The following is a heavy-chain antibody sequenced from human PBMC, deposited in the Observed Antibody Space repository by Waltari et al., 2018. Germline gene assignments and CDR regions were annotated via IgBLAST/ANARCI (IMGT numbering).Heavy chain of an antibody. CDR2: ISGSSNHI. CDR1: GFPFSNFI. CDR3: ARYISRGRELMS. D-gene: IGHD1-7*01. Sequence: DVELVESGGGLVKSGVSLTLSCVGPGFPFSNFIINWARQAPGKGLEWVSSISGSSNHIFYADSVKGRFTISRDNSKNTLYLQMNSLRVEDAALYYCARYISRGRELMSWGQGTLVTVSS. J-gene: IGHJ4*02. V-gene: IGHV3-21*02.